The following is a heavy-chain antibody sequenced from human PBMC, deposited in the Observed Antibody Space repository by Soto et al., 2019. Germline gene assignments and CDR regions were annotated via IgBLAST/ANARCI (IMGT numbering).Heavy chain of an antibody. CDR3: AKVLRYYYDSSGYYNYFDY. J-gene: IGHJ4*02. V-gene: IGHV3-23*01. D-gene: IGHD3-22*01. CDR1: GFTFSSYA. Sequence: LRLSCAASGFTFSSYAMSWVRQAPGKGLEWVSAISGSGGSTYYADSVKGRFTISRDNSKNTLYLQMNSLRAEDTAVYYCAKVLRYYYDSSGYYNYFDYWGQGTMVTVSS. CDR2: ISGSGGST.